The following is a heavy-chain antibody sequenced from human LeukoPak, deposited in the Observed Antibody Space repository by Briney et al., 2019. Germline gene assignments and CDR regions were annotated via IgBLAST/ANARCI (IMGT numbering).Heavy chain of an antibody. CDR1: GFTYSSYG. V-gene: IGHV3-30*02. CDR2: IRYDGSNK. J-gene: IGHJ4*02. CDR3: AKGGRYSSSLLDY. Sequence: GGSLRLXCAASGFTYSSYGMHWVRQAPGKGLESVAFIRYDGSNKYYADSVKGRFTISRDNSKNTLYLQMNSLRAEDTAVYYCAKGGRYSSSLLDYWGQGTLVTVSS. D-gene: IGHD6-13*01.